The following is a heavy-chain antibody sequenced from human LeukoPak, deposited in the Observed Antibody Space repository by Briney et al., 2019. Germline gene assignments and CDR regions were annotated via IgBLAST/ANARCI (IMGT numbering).Heavy chain of an antibody. CDR3: LAGEGDYPV. CDR1: GFTFDDYA. D-gene: IGHD3-10*01. Sequence: PGGSLRLSCAASGFTFDDYAMHWVRQAPGKGLEWVSGISWNSGSIGYADSVKGRFTISRDNAKNSLYLQMNSLRAEDTAVYYCLAGEGDYPVWGQGTLVTVSS. V-gene: IGHV3-9*01. CDR2: ISWNSGSI. J-gene: IGHJ4*02.